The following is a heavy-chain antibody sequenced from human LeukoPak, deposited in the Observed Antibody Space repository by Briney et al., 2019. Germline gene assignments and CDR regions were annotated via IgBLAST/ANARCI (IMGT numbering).Heavy chain of an antibody. V-gene: IGHV4-4*07. CDR3: ARDPDYYDSSGL. CDR2: IYTSGST. Sequence: SETLSLTCTVSGGSISSYYWSWIRQPAGKGLEWIGRIYTSGSTNYNPSLKSQVSMSVDTSKNQFSLELSSVTAADTAVYYCARDPDYYDSSGLWGQGTLVTVSS. D-gene: IGHD3-22*01. J-gene: IGHJ4*02. CDR1: GGSISSYY.